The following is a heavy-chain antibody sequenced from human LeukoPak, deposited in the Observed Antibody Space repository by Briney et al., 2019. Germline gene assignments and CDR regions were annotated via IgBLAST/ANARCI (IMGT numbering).Heavy chain of an antibody. J-gene: IGHJ4*02. V-gene: IGHV3-48*01. CDR1: GFSFSSYN. D-gene: IGHD2-15*01. Sequence: PGGSLRLSCTASGFSFSSYNMNWVRQAPGKGQEWVSYISRGSTTIYYADSLKGRFTISRDNAKNSLYLEMNSLRAEDTAVYYCAISSSYNYFDYWGQGTLVTVSS. CDR3: AISSSYNYFDY. CDR2: ISRGSTTI.